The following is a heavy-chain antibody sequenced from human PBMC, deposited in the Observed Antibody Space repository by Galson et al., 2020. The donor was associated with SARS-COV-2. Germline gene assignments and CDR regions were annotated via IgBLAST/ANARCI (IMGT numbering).Heavy chain of an antibody. V-gene: IGHV3-48*03. CDR2: ISGSGTNV. CDR3: ASPYLAAASFFGAFDL. CDR1: GFSFSDYE. J-gene: IGHJ3*01. Sequence: GWSLRLSCAGSGFSFSDYEMNWVRHGPGKGLEWISFISGSGTNVYYADSVKGRFTISRDNAKNSLYLQMTSLRAEDTAIYYCASPYLAAASFFGAFDLWGPGTMVTVSS. D-gene: IGHD6-13*01.